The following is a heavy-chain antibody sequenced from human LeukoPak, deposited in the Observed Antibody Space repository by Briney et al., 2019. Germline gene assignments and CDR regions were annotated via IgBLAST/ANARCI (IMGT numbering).Heavy chain of an antibody. J-gene: IGHJ6*02. D-gene: IGHD1-26*01. Sequence: GGSLRLSCTASGFTFSSYEMNWVRQAPGKGLEWVSYISSSGSTIYYADSVKGRFTISRDNAKNPLYLQMNSLRAEDTAVYYCARDDGSGTTHYYYGMDVWGQGTTVTVSS. V-gene: IGHV3-48*03. CDR3: ARDDGSGTTHYYYGMDV. CDR1: GFTFSSYE. CDR2: ISSSGSTI.